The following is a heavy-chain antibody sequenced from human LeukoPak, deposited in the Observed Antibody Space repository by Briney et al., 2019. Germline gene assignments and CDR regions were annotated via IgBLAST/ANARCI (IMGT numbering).Heavy chain of an antibody. V-gene: IGHV1-24*01. J-gene: IGHJ4*01. CDR1: GYTLTELS. CDR3: ATPRGAGGDTGYFDY. D-gene: IGHD2-21*02. Sequence: GASVKVSCKVSGYTLTELSMHWVRQAPGKGLEWMGGFDPEDGETIYAQKFQGRVTMTEDTSTDTAYMELSSLRSEDTAVYYCATPRGAGGDTGYFDYWGQGTLVTVSS. CDR2: FDPEDGET.